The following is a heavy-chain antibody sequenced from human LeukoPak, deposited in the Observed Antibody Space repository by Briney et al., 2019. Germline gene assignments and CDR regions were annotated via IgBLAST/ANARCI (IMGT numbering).Heavy chain of an antibody. D-gene: IGHD3-10*01. Sequence: SETLSLTCAVYGGSFSGYYWSWIRQPPGKGLEWIGEINHSGSTNYNPSLKSRVTISVDTSKNQFSLKLSSVTAADTAVYYCARHSYHYGSGSYYKEDYWGQGTLVTVSS. V-gene: IGHV4-34*01. CDR3: ARHSYHYGSGSYYKEDY. CDR2: INHSGST. CDR1: GGSFSGYY. J-gene: IGHJ4*02.